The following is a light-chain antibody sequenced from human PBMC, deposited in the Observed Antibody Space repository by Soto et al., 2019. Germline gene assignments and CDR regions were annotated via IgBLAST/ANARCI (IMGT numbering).Light chain of an antibody. Sequence: QSVLTQSPSVSAAPGQKVTISCSGSSSNIGNNYVSWYQQLPGTAPKLMIFEVSNRPSGVSNRFSGSKSGNTASLTISGLQAEDEADYYCSSYTSSSTLVVFGTGTKPTVL. CDR1: SSNIGNNY. V-gene: IGLV2-14*01. CDR3: SSYTSSSTLVV. CDR2: EVS. J-gene: IGLJ1*01.